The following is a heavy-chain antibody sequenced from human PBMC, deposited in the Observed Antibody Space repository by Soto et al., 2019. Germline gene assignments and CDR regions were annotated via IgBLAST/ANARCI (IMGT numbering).Heavy chain of an antibody. J-gene: IGHJ4*02. Sequence: VGSLRLSCAASGFTFSSYAMSWVRQAPGKGLEWVSAISGSGGSTYYADSVKGRFTISRDNSKNTLYLQMNSLSAEDTAVYYCAKTGWQWRVRSNYYFDYWGQGTLVTVSS. CDR3: AKTGWQWRVRSNYYFDY. D-gene: IGHD6-19*01. CDR2: ISGSGGST. CDR1: GFTFSSYA. V-gene: IGHV3-23*01.